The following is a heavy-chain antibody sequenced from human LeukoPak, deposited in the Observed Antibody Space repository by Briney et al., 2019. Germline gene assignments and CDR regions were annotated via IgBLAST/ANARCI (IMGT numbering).Heavy chain of an antibody. Sequence: SETLSLTCTVSGVSISNYYWSWIRQSAGKGLEWIGRIYTSGYTNYNPSLNSRVTMTIDTSKKHFSLKLSSVTAADTAVYYCARRLRVRGALNDYWGQGTLVTVSS. V-gene: IGHV4-4*07. CDR2: IYTSGYT. D-gene: IGHD3-10*01. CDR3: ARRLRVRGALNDY. CDR1: GVSISNYY. J-gene: IGHJ4*02.